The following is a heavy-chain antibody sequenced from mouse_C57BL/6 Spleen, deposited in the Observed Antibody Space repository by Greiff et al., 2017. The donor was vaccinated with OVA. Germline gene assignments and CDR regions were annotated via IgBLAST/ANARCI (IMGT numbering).Heavy chain of an antibody. CDR3: ARGGITTVVGSIDY. V-gene: IGHV5-15*04. D-gene: IGHD1-1*01. J-gene: IGHJ4*01. CDR1: GFTFSDYG. CDR2: ISNLAYSI. Sequence: VQVVESGGGLVQPGGSLKLSCAASGFTFSDYGMAWVRQAPRKGPEWVSFISNLAYSIYYADTVTGRFTISRETDKNTLYLEMNSRRSDDTAMYYCARGGITTVVGSIDYWGQGTSVTVSS.